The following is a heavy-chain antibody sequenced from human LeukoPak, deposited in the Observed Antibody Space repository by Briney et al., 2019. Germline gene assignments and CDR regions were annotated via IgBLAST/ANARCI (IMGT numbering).Heavy chain of an antibody. J-gene: IGHJ4*02. V-gene: IGHV3-66*01. CDR2: IYSGGST. CDR3: ARATYSSSWYVVLYYFDY. Sequence: GGSLRLSCAASGFTVSSNYMSWVRQAPGKGLEWVSVIYSGGSTYYADSVKGRFTISRDNPKNTLYLQMNSLRAEDTAVYYCARATYSSSWYVVLYYFDYWGQGTLVTVSS. D-gene: IGHD6-13*01. CDR1: GFTVSSNY.